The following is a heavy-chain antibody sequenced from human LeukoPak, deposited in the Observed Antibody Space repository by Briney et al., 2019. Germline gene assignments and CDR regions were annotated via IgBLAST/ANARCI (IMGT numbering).Heavy chain of an antibody. D-gene: IGHD3-10*01. CDR1: GFSISSGYY. CDR3: ARDLWFGESRGGY. Sequence: PSETLSLTCGVSGFSISSGYYWGWIWQPPGKGLEWIGSIYHSGNTFYNPSLKSRVTISVDTSKNQFSLKLKFVTAADTAMYYCARDLWFGESRGGYWGQGTLVTVSS. V-gene: IGHV4-38-2*02. J-gene: IGHJ4*02. CDR2: IYHSGNT.